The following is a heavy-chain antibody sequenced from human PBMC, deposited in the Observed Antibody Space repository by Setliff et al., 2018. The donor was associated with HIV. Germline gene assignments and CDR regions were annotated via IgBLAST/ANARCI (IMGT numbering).Heavy chain of an antibody. CDR3: AREIYGGNSRPFDY. CDR2: IYYSGST. Sequence: LSLTCTVSGGSISSGGYYWSWIRQHPGKGLEWIGYIYYSGSTYYNPSLKSRVTISVDTSKNQLSLKLSSVTAADTAVYYCAREIYGGNSRPFDYWGQGTLVTVSS. CDR1: GGSISSGGYY. V-gene: IGHV4-31*03. D-gene: IGHD4-17*01. J-gene: IGHJ4*02.